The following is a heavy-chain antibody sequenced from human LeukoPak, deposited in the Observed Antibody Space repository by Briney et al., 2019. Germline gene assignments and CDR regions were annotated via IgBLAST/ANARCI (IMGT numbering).Heavy chain of an antibody. J-gene: IGHJ4*02. CDR3: AKGYCSSSSCAFDY. D-gene: IGHD2-2*01. CDR2: ISDSGGST. CDR1: GFTFSSDA. Sequence: GESLRLSCAASGFTFSSDAMSWVRQAPGKGLEWVSGISDSGGSTYYADSVKGRFTISGDNSKNTLYLQMNSLRAEDTAVYYCAKGYCSSSSCAFDYWGQGTLVTVSS. V-gene: IGHV3-23*01.